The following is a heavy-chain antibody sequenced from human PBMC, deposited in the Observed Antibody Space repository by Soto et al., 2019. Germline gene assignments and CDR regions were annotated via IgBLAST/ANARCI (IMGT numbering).Heavy chain of an antibody. Sequence: QVQLVESGGGVVQPGRSLRLSCAASGFTFSSYGMHWVRQAPGKGLEWVAVIWYDGSNKYYADSVKGRFTISRENSKNTLYLQMNSLRAEDTAVYYCARDSITMVRAPADYWGQGTLVTVSS. CDR3: ARDSITMVRAPADY. V-gene: IGHV3-33*01. CDR1: GFTFSSYG. CDR2: IWYDGSNK. D-gene: IGHD3-10*01. J-gene: IGHJ4*02.